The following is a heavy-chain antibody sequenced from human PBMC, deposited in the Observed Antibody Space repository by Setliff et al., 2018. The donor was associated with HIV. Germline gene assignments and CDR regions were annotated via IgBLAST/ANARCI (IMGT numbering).Heavy chain of an antibody. CDR1: GGSFSNYF. D-gene: IGHD3-9*01. J-gene: IGHJ6*03. Sequence: PSETLSLTCGVFGGSFSNYFWTWMRQPPGKGLEWIGEFRLSGGTNYNYNPSLETRVTISVDTSKNQFSLKLNSVTAADTAVYYCARSGNILTDYSYYSYFMDVWGGGTTVTSP. V-gene: IGHV4-34*01. CDR3: ARSGNILTDYSYYSYFMDV. CDR2: FRLSGGT.